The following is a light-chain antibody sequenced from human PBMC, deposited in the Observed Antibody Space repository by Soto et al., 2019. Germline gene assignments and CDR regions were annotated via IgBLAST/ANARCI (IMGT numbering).Light chain of an antibody. CDR3: MQGTHCPPYT. V-gene: IGKV2-30*01. CDR2: KVS. CDR1: QSLTYSDGNTY. Sequence: DVAMTQSPLSLPVTLGQPASISCRSSQSLTYSDGNTYLNWFHLRPGQSPRRLIYKVSNRDSGVPDRFSGSGSGPDFTLKISRVEAEDVGVYYCMQGTHCPPYTFGQGTKLEIK. J-gene: IGKJ2*01.